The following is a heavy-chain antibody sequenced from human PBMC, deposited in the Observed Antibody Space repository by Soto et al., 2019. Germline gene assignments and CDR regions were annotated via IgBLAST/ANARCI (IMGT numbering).Heavy chain of an antibody. J-gene: IGHJ4*02. CDR3: ARVLMGATNPLV. Sequence: SETLSLTCTVSGGSVTSDEDYWTWIRQSPGKGLEWIGYISNSGSTGYNPSLKTRLSMSVDRSRNQFSLRLASVTAADTAMFYCARVLMGATNPLVWGPGTLVTVSS. D-gene: IGHD1-26*01. V-gene: IGHV4-30-4*01. CDR1: GGSVTSDEDY. CDR2: ISNSGST.